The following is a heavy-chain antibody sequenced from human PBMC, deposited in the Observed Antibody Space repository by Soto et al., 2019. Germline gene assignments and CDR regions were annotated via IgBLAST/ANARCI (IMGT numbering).Heavy chain of an antibody. Sequence: EVQLVESGGGLVQPGGSLRLSCAASGFTFSSYSVDWVRQAPGKGLEWVSYITKSSRTIYYADSVKGRFTISRDNAKNSLYLQMNSLRAEDTAVYFCARDGGKGYGMDVWGQGTTVTVSS. J-gene: IGHJ6*02. D-gene: IGHD1-26*01. CDR1: GFTFSSYS. CDR2: ITKSSRTI. CDR3: ARDGGKGYGMDV. V-gene: IGHV3-48*01.